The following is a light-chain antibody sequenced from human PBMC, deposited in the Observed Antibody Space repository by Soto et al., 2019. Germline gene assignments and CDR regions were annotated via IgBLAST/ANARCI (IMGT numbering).Light chain of an antibody. CDR1: QSISSN. J-gene: IGKJ4*01. Sequence: EIVMTQSPATLSVSPGERATLSCRASQSISSNLAWYQQKPGQAPRFLIFGASTMATGISARFICSGFGTEFTLTFSSLQSEDFAGYYCQQYNDWPLTFGGGTKVDIK. CDR2: GAS. CDR3: QQYNDWPLT. V-gene: IGKV3-15*01.